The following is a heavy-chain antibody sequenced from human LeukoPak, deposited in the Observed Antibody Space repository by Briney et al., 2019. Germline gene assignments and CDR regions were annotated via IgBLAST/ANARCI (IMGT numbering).Heavy chain of an antibody. J-gene: IGHJ3*02. CDR2: ISSSGSTI. V-gene: IGHV3-11*04. CDR3: ARDKYYYGSGSYYNAYVGAFDI. Sequence: GGSLRLSCAASGFTFSDYYMSWIRQAPGKGLEWVSYISSSGSTIYYADSVKGRFTISRDNAKNSLYLQMNSLRAEDTAVYYCARDKYYYGSGSYYNAYVGAFDIWGQGTMVTVSS. CDR1: GFTFSDYY. D-gene: IGHD3-10*01.